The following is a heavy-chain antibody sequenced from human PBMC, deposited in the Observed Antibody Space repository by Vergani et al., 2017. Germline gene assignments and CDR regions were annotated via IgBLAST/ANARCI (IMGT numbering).Heavy chain of an antibody. V-gene: IGHV1-8*01. CDR1: GYTFTSYD. CDR2: MNPDSGNT. J-gene: IGHJ4*02. CDR3: ARAGELRTNFDY. Sequence: QVQLVQSGAEVKEPGASVKVSCTTSGYTFTSYDINWVRQAAGQGLEWMGWMNPDSGNTGFALKFQGRVTMTRDTSISTAYMELSRLRSDDTAVYYCARAGELRTNFDYWGQGTLVTVSS. D-gene: IGHD1-7*01.